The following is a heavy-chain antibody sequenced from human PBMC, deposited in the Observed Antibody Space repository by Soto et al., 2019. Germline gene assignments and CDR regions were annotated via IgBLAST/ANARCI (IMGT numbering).Heavy chain of an antibody. CDR1: GGTFSSYA. CDR3: ASSNHYDSSGTFDY. V-gene: IGHV1-69*13. CDR2: IIPIFGTA. Sequence: SVKVSCKASGGTFSSYAISWVRQAPGQGLEWMGGIIPIFGTANYAQKFQGRVTITADESTSTAYMELSSLRSEDTAVYYCASSNHYDSSGTFDYWGQGTLVTVSS. J-gene: IGHJ4*02. D-gene: IGHD3-22*01.